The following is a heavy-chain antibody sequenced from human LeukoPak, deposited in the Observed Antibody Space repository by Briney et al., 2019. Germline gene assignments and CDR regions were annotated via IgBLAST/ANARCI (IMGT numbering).Heavy chain of an antibody. CDR1: GFTFRRYA. CDR2: ISSNGGNT. CDR3: IKDAGYSAYDSLDS. D-gene: IGHD5-12*01. J-gene: IGHJ4*02. V-gene: IGHV3-64D*06. Sequence: PGGSLRLSCSASGFTFRRYAMHWVRQAPGKGLEYISGISSNGGNTDHADSVKGRFTISGDNSKSTLYLQMSSLRPEDTAVYYCIKDAGYSAYDSLDSWGQGTLVTVSS.